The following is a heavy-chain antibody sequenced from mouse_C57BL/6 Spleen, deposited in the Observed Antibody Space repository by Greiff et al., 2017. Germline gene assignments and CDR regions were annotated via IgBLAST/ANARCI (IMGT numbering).Heavy chain of an antibody. Sequence: DVKLVESGPGLVKPSQSLSLTCSVTGYSITSGYYWNWIRQFPGNKLEWMGYISYDGSNNYNPSLKNRISITRDTSKNQFFLKLNSVTTEDTATYYCARDEVYDGPTWFAYWGQGTLVTVSA. D-gene: IGHD2-3*01. V-gene: IGHV3-6*01. CDR2: ISYDGSN. CDR1: GYSITSGYY. CDR3: ARDEVYDGPTWFAY. J-gene: IGHJ3*01.